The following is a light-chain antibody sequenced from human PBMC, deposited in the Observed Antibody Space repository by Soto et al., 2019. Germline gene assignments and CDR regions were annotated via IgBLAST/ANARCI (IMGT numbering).Light chain of an antibody. V-gene: IGLV2-14*01. CDR1: SSDVGGYNY. CDR3: SSYTSSSTL. CDR2: DVS. J-gene: IGLJ1*01. Sequence: QSVLTQPASVSGSPGQSLTISCTGTSSDVGGYNYVSWYQQHPGKAPKLMIYDVSNRPSGVSNRFSGSKSGNTASLTISGLQAEDEADYYCSSYTSSSTLLGTGTKVTVL.